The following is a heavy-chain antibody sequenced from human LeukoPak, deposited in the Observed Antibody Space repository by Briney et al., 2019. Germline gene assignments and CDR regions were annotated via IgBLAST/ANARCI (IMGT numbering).Heavy chain of an antibody. CDR2: ISAYNGNT. CDR1: GYTFTSYG. CDR3: ARRPRSGYYPFDY. D-gene: IGHD3-22*01. Sequence: ASVKVSCKASGYTFTSYGISWVRQAPGQGLEWMGWISAYNGNTNYAQKFQGRVTMTRDMSTSTVYMELSSLRSEDTAVYYCARRPRSGYYPFDYWGQGTLVTVSS. J-gene: IGHJ4*02. V-gene: IGHV1-18*01.